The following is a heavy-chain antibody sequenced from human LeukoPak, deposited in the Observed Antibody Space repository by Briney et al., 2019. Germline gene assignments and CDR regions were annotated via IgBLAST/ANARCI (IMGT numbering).Heavy chain of an antibody. CDR3: ASMRDGYNWAANY. J-gene: IGHJ4*02. Sequence: ASVKVSCKVSGYTFTDYYMHWVQQAPGKGLEWMGLVDPEDGETIYAEKFQGRVTITADTSTDTAYMELSSLRSEDTAVYYCASMRDGYNWAANYWGQGTLVTVSS. CDR1: GYTFTDYY. CDR2: VDPEDGET. D-gene: IGHD5-24*01. V-gene: IGHV1-69-2*01.